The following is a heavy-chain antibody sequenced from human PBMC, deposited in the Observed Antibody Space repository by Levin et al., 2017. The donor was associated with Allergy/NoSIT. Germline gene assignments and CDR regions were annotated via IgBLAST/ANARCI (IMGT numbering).Heavy chain of an antibody. D-gene: IGHD6-19*01. CDR1: GGTFSSYA. CDR3: ARVRGIAVAGTIGYYYYGMDV. Sequence: SVKVSCKASGGTFSSYAISWVRQAPGQGLEWMGGIIPIFGTANYAQKFQGRVTITADESTSTAYMELSSLRSEDTAVYYCARVRGIAVAGTIGYYYYGMDVWGQGTTVTVSS. CDR2: IIPIFGTA. V-gene: IGHV1-69*13. J-gene: IGHJ6*02.